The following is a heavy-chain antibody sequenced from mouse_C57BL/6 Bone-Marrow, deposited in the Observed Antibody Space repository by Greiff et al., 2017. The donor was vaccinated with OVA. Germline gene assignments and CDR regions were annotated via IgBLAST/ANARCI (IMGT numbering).Heavy chain of an antibody. V-gene: IGHV5-6*01. CDR3: ASFTAWYFDV. CDR2: ISSGGSYT. D-gene: IGHD1-2*01. J-gene: IGHJ1*03. CDR1: GFTFSSYG. Sequence: EVQLVESGGDLVKPGGSLKLSCAASGFTFSSYGMSWVRQTPDKRLEWVATISSGGSYTYYPDSVKGRFTISRDNAKNTLYLQMSSLKSEDTAIYDCASFTAWYFDVWGTGTTVTVSS.